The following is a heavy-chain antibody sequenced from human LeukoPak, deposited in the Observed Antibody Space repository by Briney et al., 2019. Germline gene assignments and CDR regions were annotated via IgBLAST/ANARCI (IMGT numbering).Heavy chain of an antibody. J-gene: IGHJ3*02. CDR2: ISSSGSTI. CDR3: ARESRDILTGSRAFDI. CDR1: GFTFSDYY. Sequence: PGGSLRLSCAASGFTFSDYYMSWIRQAPGKGLEWVSYISSSGSTIYYADSVKGRFTISRDNAKNSLYLQMNSLRAEDTAVYYCARESRDILTGSRAFDIWGQGTMVTVSS. V-gene: IGHV3-11*01. D-gene: IGHD3-9*01.